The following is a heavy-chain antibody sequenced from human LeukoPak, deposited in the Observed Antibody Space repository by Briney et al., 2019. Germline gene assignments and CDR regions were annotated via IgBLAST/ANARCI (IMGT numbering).Heavy chain of an antibody. J-gene: IGHJ3*02. Sequence: SETLSLTCTVSGGSISSYYWSWIRQPPGKGLEWIGYIYYSGSTNYNPSLKSQVTISVDTSKNQFSLKLSSVTAADTAVYYCASCRSPVWFGELPDAFDIWGQGTMVTVSS. V-gene: IGHV4-59*08. D-gene: IGHD3-10*01. CDR3: ASCRSPVWFGELPDAFDI. CDR1: GGSISSYY. CDR2: IYYSGST.